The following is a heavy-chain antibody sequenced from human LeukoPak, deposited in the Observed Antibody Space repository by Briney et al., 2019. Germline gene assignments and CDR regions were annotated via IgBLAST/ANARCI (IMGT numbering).Heavy chain of an antibody. J-gene: IGHJ4*02. CDR3: ATPPALAGNY. V-gene: IGHV3-23*01. D-gene: IGHD6-19*01. CDR2: ISGSGDNT. CDR1: GLTFSRYG. Sequence: GGTLRLSCVASGLTFSRYGMTWVRQAPGKGLEWASRISGSGDNTYYTDSVKGRFTISRDNSKNTLYLQMNSLRDEDTAVYYCATPPALAGNYWGQGTLVTVSS.